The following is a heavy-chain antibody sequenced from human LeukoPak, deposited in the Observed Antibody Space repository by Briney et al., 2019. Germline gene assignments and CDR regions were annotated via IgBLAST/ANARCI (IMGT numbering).Heavy chain of an antibody. Sequence: GGSLRLSCAASGFTFSSYAMSWVRQAPGKGLEWVSAISGSGGSTYYADSVKGRFTISRDNAKNSLYLQMNSLRAEDTAVYYCARDSRFTVTVGYWGQGTLVTVSS. CDR2: ISGSGGST. CDR1: GFTFSSYA. D-gene: IGHD4-17*01. CDR3: ARDSRFTVTVGY. J-gene: IGHJ4*02. V-gene: IGHV3-23*01.